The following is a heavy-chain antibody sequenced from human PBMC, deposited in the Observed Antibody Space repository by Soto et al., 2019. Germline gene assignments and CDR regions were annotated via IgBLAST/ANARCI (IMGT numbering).Heavy chain of an antibody. CDR3: ARDTYYYDSSGHMGYYYYGMDV. D-gene: IGHD3-22*01. V-gene: IGHV4-31*03. J-gene: IGHJ6*02. CDR2: IYYSGST. Sequence: PSETLSLTCTVSGGSISSGGYYWSWIRQHPGKGLEWIGYIYYSGSTYYNPSLKSRVTISVDTSKNQFSLKVSSVTAADTAVYYCARDTYYYDSSGHMGYYYYGMDVWGQGTTVTVSS. CDR1: GGSISSGGYY.